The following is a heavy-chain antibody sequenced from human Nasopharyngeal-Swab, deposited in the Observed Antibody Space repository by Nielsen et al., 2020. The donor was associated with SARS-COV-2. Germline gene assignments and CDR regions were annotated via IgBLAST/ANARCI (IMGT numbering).Heavy chain of an antibody. J-gene: IGHJ6*03. Sequence: GESLKISCTASGFTFGDYAMSWFRQAPGKGLEWVAVIWYDGSNKYYADSVKGRFTISRDNSKNTLYLQMNSLRAEDTAVYYCARGSYGQSGYYYYYMDVWGKGTTVTVSS. CDR1: GFTFGDYA. CDR3: ARGSYGQSGYYYYYMDV. V-gene: IGHV3-33*01. D-gene: IGHD2-8*01. CDR2: IWYDGSNK.